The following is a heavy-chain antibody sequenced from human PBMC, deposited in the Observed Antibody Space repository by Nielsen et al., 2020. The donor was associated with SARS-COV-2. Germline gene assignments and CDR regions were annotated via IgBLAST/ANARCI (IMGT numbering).Heavy chain of an antibody. J-gene: IGHJ4*02. Sequence: GGSLRLSCAASGFTFSSYSMNWVRQAPGKGLEWVSSISSSSSYIYYADSVKGRFTISRDNAKNSLHLQMNSLRAEDTAVYYCASVAYDILTGYYLYWGQGTLVTVSS. CDR3: ASVAYDILTGYYLY. CDR1: GFTFSSYS. D-gene: IGHD3-9*01. CDR2: ISSSSSYI. V-gene: IGHV3-21*01.